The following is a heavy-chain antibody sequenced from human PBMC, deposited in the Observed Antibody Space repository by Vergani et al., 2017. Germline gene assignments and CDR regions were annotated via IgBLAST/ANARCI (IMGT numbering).Heavy chain of an antibody. J-gene: IGHJ4*02. Sequence: QVQLVESGGGVVQPGGSLRLSCAASGFTFNSYGMHWVRQAPGKGLEWVASIRSDESRRYYGDSMEGPFTISRDNSKNTLYLQMKSLRPEDTAVYYCAKGGAVAGTSGMGFDYWGQGTLVTVSS. CDR2: IRSDESRR. CDR3: AKGGAVAGTSGMGFDY. CDR1: GFTFNSYG. V-gene: IGHV3-30*02. D-gene: IGHD6-19*01.